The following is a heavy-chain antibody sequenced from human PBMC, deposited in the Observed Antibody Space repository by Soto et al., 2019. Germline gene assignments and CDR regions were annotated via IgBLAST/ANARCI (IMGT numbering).Heavy chain of an antibody. D-gene: IGHD3-3*01. CDR2: IIPIFGTA. CDR1: GGTFSSYA. Sequence: QVQLVQSGAEVKKPGSSVKVSCKASGGTFSSYAISWVRQAPGQGLEWMGGIIPIFGTANYAQKFQGRVTITADESTSTAYMVLSSLTSEDTAVYYCARATYYDFWSGSGWFDPWGQGTLVTVSS. J-gene: IGHJ5*02. V-gene: IGHV1-69*01. CDR3: ARATYYDFWSGSGWFDP.